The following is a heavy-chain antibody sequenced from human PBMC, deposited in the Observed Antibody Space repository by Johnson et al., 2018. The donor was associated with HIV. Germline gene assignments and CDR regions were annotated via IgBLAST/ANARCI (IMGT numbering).Heavy chain of an antibody. CDR1: GFTFSDYY. D-gene: IGHD3-22*01. J-gene: IGHJ3*02. CDR3: AIPDSSAWDSSGYYHGEAFDI. CDR2: ISSSGSTI. Sequence: QVQLVESGGGLVKPGGSLRLSCAATGFTFSDYYMSWIRQTPGKGLEWVSYISSSGSTIYYADSVKGRFTISSDNAKNSLYLQMNSLIAEDTAVYYCAIPDSSAWDSSGYYHGEAFDIWGQGTMVTVSS. V-gene: IGHV3-11*04.